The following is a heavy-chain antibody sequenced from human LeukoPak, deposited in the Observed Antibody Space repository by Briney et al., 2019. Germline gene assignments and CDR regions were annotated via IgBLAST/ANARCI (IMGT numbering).Heavy chain of an antibody. V-gene: IGHV3-21*01. CDR1: GFTFSSYS. Sequence: GGSLRLSCAAPGFTFSSYSLNWARQAPGKGLEWVSSITTSSSYIYYADSVKGRFTISRDNAKNSLYLQMNSLRAEDTAVYYCARDLGGYSYGSHFDYWGQGTLVTVSS. J-gene: IGHJ4*02. CDR3: ARDLGGYSYGSHFDY. D-gene: IGHD5-18*01. CDR2: ITTSSSYI.